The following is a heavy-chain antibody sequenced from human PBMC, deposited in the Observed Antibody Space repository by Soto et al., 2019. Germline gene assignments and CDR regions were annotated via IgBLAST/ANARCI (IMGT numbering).Heavy chain of an antibody. D-gene: IGHD3-22*01. CDR3: ARGYYDSSRYSNWFDP. CDR2: ISTSSSYT. CDR1: GFTFSDYY. V-gene: IGHV3-11*05. J-gene: IGHJ5*02. Sequence: QVQLVESGGGLVKPGGSLRLSCVVSGFTFSDYYMSWIRQAPGKGLEWVSYISTSSSYTNYADSVKGRFTISRDNAKNXLYLQMNSLRAEDTAVYYCARGYYDSSRYSNWFDPWGQGTLVTVSS.